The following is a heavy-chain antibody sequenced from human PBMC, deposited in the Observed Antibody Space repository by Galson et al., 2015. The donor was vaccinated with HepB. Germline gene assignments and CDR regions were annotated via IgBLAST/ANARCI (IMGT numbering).Heavy chain of an antibody. Sequence: SVKVSCKVSGYTLAELAMYWVRQAPGKGFEWMGGFDPEDGERIYAPRFQGRFIVTEVTSADTAYMELTSLRIEDTAVYFCATVGKGATLDHWGQGTPVTVSS. D-gene: IGHD4/OR15-4a*01. V-gene: IGHV1-24*01. J-gene: IGHJ4*02. CDR1: GYTLAELA. CDR3: ATVGKGATLDH. CDR2: FDPEDGER.